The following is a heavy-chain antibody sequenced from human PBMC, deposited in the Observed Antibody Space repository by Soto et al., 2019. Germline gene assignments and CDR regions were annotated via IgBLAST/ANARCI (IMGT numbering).Heavy chain of an antibody. D-gene: IGHD4-17*01. J-gene: IGHJ4*02. Sequence: QVQLVQSGAEVKKPGASVKVSCKASGYTFTSYDINWVRQATGQGLEWRGWVNPNSGNTGYAQKSQGRVTMTRNTXXSXXXXXXXXLXXXXXXXYXXAXTXYGDNVDYWGQGTLVTVSS. CDR1: GYTFTSYD. V-gene: IGHV1-8*01. CDR2: VNPNSGNT. CDR3: AXTXYGDNVDY.